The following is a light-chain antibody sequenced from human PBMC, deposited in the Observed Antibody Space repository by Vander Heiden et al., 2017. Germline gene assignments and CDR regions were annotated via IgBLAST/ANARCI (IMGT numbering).Light chain of an antibody. CDR3: QAYDSRVSGWV. Sequence: QPVLTPPPSVSGAPGQGVTISCTGSRTNIGTGYDVHWYQQRPGTAPKLLIYDNNHRPSGVPARFSGSKSGTSVSLAITGLQAEDEADYYCQAYDSRVSGWVFGGGTRLTVL. J-gene: IGLJ3*02. CDR1: RTNIGTGYD. V-gene: IGLV1-40*01. CDR2: DNN.